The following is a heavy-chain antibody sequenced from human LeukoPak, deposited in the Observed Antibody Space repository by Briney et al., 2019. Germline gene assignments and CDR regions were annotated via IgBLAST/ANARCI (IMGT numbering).Heavy chain of an antibody. V-gene: IGHV4-4*07. Sequence: SETLSLTCTVSGGSISSYYWSWIRQPAGKGLERIGRIYTSGSTNYNPSLKSRVTMSVDTSKNQFSLKLSSVTAADTAVYYCARERRITMVRGVINVPDYWGQGTLVTVSS. CDR3: ARERRITMVRGVINVPDY. D-gene: IGHD3-10*01. J-gene: IGHJ4*02. CDR2: IYTSGST. CDR1: GGSISSYY.